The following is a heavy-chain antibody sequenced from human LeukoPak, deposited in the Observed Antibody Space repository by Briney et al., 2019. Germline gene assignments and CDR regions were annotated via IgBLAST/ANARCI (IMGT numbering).Heavy chain of an antibody. CDR2: INHSGST. Sequence: SETLSLTCAVYGGSFSGYYWSWIRQPPGKGLEWIGEINHSGSTNHNPSLKSRVTISVDTSKNQCSLNLSSVAAADTAVYYCGRGPNLGYCSGGSCYSGNWFDPWGQGTLVTVSS. V-gene: IGHV4-34*01. CDR3: GRGPNLGYCSGGSCYSGNWFDP. CDR1: GGSFSGYY. D-gene: IGHD2-15*01. J-gene: IGHJ5*02.